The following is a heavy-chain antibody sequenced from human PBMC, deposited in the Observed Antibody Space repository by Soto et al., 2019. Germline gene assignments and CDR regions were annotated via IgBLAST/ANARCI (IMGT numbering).Heavy chain of an antibody. D-gene: IGHD1-26*01. CDR2: IIPLFGTA. V-gene: IGHV1-69*01. CDR1: GGTFSTYA. J-gene: IGHJ4*02. Sequence: QVQLVQSGXEVKKPGSSVNVSCKASGGTFSTYAISXVRQAPGQXLEWMGGIIPLFGTANYAQKFQGRVTITADESTSTAYMELSSLRSEDTAVYYCAADVGASARTFDYWGQGXLVTVSS. CDR3: AADVGASARTFDY.